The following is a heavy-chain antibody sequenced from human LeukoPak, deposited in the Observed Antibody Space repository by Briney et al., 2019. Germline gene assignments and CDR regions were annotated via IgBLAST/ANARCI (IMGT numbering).Heavy chain of an antibody. J-gene: IGHJ4*02. Sequence: ASVTVSCKASGYTFTSYGISWVRQAPGQGLEWMGWISAYNGNTNYAQKLQGRVTMTTDTSTSTVYMELRSLRSDDTAVYYCARDYYGSGSYHFDYWGQGTLVTVSS. CDR3: ARDYYGSGSYHFDY. CDR1: GYTFTSYG. CDR2: ISAYNGNT. V-gene: IGHV1-18*01. D-gene: IGHD3-10*01.